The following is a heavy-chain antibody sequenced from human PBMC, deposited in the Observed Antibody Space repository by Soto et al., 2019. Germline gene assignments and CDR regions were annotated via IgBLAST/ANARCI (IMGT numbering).Heavy chain of an antibody. CDR3: AGDFRGEVDNSYFAY. J-gene: IGHJ4*02. V-gene: IGHV1-69*12. CDR2: IIPVFGTT. Sequence: QLVQSGAEVKKPGSSVRISCQVSGGSFSTYDITWVRQAPGQGLEWMGGIIPVFGTTKYPQKFQDRVTLTADESTRIAYMDLSSLRSEDTAVYFCAGDFRGEVDNSYFAYWGQGTLVTVSS. CDR1: GGSFSTYD. D-gene: IGHD3-10*01.